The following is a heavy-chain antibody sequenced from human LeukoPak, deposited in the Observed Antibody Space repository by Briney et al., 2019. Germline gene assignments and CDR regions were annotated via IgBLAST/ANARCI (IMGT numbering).Heavy chain of an antibody. D-gene: IGHD2-2*01. Sequence: SETLSLTCAVYGGSFSGYYWSWIRQPPGKGLEWIGEINHSGSTNYNPSLKSRVTISVDTSKNQLSLKLSSVTAADTAVYYCARALGYCSSTSCFEFDYWGQGTLVTVSS. CDR2: INHSGST. CDR3: ARALGYCSSTSCFEFDY. J-gene: IGHJ4*02. CDR1: GGSFSGYY. V-gene: IGHV4-34*01.